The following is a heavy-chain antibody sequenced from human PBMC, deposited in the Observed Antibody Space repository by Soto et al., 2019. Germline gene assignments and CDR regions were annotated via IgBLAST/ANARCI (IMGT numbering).Heavy chain of an antibody. V-gene: IGHV3-30*18. CDR3: AKDRVGAISSFDY. J-gene: IGHJ4*02. CDR2: IXXXGXNX. D-gene: IGHD1-26*01. CDR1: GFTFSSYG. Sequence: GGSRRLSCAASGFTFSSYGMHWVRQAPGKGLEWXAVIXXXGXNXXXAXXXXGRFTISRDNSKNTLYLQMNSLRAEDTAVYYCAKDRVGAISSFDYWGQGTLVTVSS.